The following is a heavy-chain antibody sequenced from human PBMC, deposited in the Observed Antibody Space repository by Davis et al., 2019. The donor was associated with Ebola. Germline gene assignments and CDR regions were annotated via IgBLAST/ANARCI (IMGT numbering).Heavy chain of an antibody. Sequence: GGSLRLSCAASGISFSNYGMFWVRQAPGKVMEWVAVISPDGSDKNYVDSGKGRFTISRDNSKNTLDLQMNSLRPEDTAVYYCVKTRSNWWNDALEIWGRGTMVIVSS. CDR1: GISFSNYG. D-gene: IGHD2-8*02. CDR2: ISPDGSDK. J-gene: IGHJ3*02. V-gene: IGHV3-30*18. CDR3: VKTRSNWWNDALEI.